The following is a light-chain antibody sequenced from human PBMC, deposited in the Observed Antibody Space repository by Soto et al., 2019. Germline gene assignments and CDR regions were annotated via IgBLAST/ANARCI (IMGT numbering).Light chain of an antibody. CDR1: QSVSSSY. CDR2: GAS. CDR3: QQYHWAPDT. Sequence: EIVLTQSPCTLSLSPFERSTLSCRASQSVSSSYLAWYQQKPGQAPRLVIYGASNRAAGIPDRFSGSGSGTDFTLTVSRLEPEDFAMYYCQQYHWAPDTFGQGTRLEIK. V-gene: IGKV3-20*01. J-gene: IGKJ5*01.